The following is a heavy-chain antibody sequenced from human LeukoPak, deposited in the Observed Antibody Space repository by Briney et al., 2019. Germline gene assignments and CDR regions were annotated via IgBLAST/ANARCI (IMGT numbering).Heavy chain of an antibody. V-gene: IGHV1-24*01. CDR1: GYSLSELS. J-gene: IGHJ5*01. Sequence: ASVTVSCKVSGYSLSELSTHWVRQAPGQGLEWMGGFDPGDDETIYAQKFQGRVTMTEDTSTDTAYLELSSLRSEDTAVYFCATEKDLLLDSWGQGTPVTVSS. CDR3: ATEKDLLLDS. D-gene: IGHD1-26*01. CDR2: FDPGDDET.